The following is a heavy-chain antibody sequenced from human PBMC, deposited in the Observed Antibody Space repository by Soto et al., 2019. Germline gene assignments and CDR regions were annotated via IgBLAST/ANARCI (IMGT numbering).Heavy chain of an antibody. D-gene: IGHD6-13*01. J-gene: IGHJ4*02. V-gene: IGHV3-30*18. CDR1: GFTFSSYG. CDR2: ISYDGSNK. Sequence: LSGGSLRLSCAASGFTFSSYGMHWVRQAPGKGLEWVAVISYDGSNKYYADSVKGRFTISRDNSKNTLYLQMNSLRAEDTAVYYCAKARPALYSSSWYFDYWGQGTLVTVSS. CDR3: AKARPALYSSSWYFDY.